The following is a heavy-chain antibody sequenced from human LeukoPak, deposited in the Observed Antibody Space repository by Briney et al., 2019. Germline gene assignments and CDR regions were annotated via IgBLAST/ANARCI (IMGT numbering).Heavy chain of an antibody. CDR1: GYTLTELS. Sequence: ASVKVSCKVSGYTLTELSMHWVRQAPGKGLEWMGGFDPEDGETIYAQKFQGRVTMTEDTSTNTAYMELSSLRSEDTAVYYCAAGLRKWLVLDYWGQGTLVTVSS. D-gene: IGHD6-19*01. J-gene: IGHJ4*02. CDR3: AAGLRKWLVLDY. CDR2: FDPEDGET. V-gene: IGHV1-24*01.